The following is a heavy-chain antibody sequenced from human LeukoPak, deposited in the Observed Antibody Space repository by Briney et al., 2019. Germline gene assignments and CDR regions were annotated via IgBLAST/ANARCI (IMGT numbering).Heavy chain of an antibody. CDR1: GYTFTSYY. CDR3: ARVTAVAGTEFDY. J-gene: IGHJ4*02. V-gene: IGHV1-2*02. CDR2: INPNSGGT. D-gene: IGHD6-19*01. Sequence: ASVKVSCKASGYTFTSYYMHWVRQAPGQGLEWMGWINPNSGGTNYAQKFQGRVTMTRDTSISTAYMELSRLRSDDTAVYYCARVTAVAGTEFDYWGQGTLVTVSS.